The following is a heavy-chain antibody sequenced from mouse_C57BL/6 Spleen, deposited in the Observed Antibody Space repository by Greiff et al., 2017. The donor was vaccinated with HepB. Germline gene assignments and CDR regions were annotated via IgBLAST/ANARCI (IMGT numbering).Heavy chain of an antibody. D-gene: IGHD2-2*01. CDR1: GYTFTDYN. J-gene: IGHJ3*01. Sequence: EVQLQQSGPELVKPGASVKIPCKASGYTFTDYNMDWVKQSHGKSLEWIGDINPNNGGTIYNQKFKGKATLTVDKSSSTAYMELRSLTSEDTAVYYCARNGVYYGYDGAWFAYWGKGTLVTVSA. CDR3: ARNGVYYGYDGAWFAY. CDR2: INPNNGGT. V-gene: IGHV1-18*01.